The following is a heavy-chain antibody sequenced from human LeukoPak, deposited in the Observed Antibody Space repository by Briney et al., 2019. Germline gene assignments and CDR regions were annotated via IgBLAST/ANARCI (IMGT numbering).Heavy chain of an antibody. J-gene: IGHJ3*02. CDR2: IYYSGST. Sequence: SETLSLTCTVSGGSISSSSYYWGWIRQPPGKGLEWIGSIYYSGSTYYNPSLKSRVTISVDTSKNRFSLKLSSVTAADTAVYYCASGGNSFFGASDIWGQGTMVTVSS. CDR1: GGSISSSSYY. V-gene: IGHV4-39*01. D-gene: IGHD4-23*01. CDR3: ASGGNSFFGASDI.